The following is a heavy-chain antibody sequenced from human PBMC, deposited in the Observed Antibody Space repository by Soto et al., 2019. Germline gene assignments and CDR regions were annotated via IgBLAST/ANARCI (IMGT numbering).Heavy chain of an antibody. CDR2: IYYSGST. D-gene: IGHD6-13*01. J-gene: IGHJ5*02. CDR3: ARGAGSSSRYNWLDP. Sequence: SETLSLTCTFSGGSISSYYWSWIRQPPGKGLEWIGYIYYSGSTNYNPSLKSRVTISVDTSKNQFSLKLSSVTAADTAVYYCARGAGSSSRYNWLDPWGQGTLVTVSS. CDR1: GGSISSYY. V-gene: IGHV4-59*01.